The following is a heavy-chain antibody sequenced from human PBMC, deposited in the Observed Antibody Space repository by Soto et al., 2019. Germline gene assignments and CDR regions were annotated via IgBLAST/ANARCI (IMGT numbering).Heavy chain of an antibody. CDR2: ISSDGSDT. V-gene: IGHV3-74*03. Sequence: EVQLVESGGGLVEPGGSLRLSCAASGFTFRYYWMHWVRQTPEKGLVWVARISSDGSDTTYADSVKGRFTISRDNSKNTLYLHMNSLRADDTAVYYCARGNYGGFDYWGQGTLVTVSS. J-gene: IGHJ4*02. CDR3: ARGNYGGFDY. CDR1: GFTFRYYW. D-gene: IGHD4-17*01.